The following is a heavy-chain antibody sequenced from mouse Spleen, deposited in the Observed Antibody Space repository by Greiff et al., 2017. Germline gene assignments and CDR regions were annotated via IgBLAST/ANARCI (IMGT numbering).Heavy chain of an antibody. J-gene: IGHJ2*01. D-gene: IGHD2-10*01. CDR2: IYPGDGDT. Sequence: VQLQESGAELVRPGSSVKISCKASGYAFSSYWMNWVKQRPGQGLEWIGQIYPGDGDTNYAGKFKGKATLTADKSSSTAYLQLSSLTSEDSAVYFCASAYSYYVDYWGQGATVTVSS. CDR1: GYAFSSYW. CDR3: ASAYSYYVDY. V-gene: IGHV1-80*01.